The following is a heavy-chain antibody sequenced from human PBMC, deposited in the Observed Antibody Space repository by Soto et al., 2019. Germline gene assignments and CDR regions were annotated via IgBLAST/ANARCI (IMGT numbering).Heavy chain of an antibody. CDR2: INAANGNT. Sequence: GASVKVSCKASGYTFAYYAIHWVRQAPGQRLEWMGLINAANGNTKYSQRFQGRVTITRDTSASTAYMVLNSLRSEDTAVYFCARTVAGRFYNWFDPWGQGTLVTVSS. J-gene: IGHJ5*02. CDR1: GYTFAYYA. CDR3: ARTVAGRFYNWFDP. V-gene: IGHV1-3*01. D-gene: IGHD6-13*01.